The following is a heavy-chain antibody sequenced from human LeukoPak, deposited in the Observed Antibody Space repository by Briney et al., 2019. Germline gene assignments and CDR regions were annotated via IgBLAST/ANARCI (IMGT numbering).Heavy chain of an antibody. D-gene: IGHD1-26*01. CDR2: IYDSGST. J-gene: IGHJ3*02. Sequence: SEALSLTCTVSGGSISSSGYYWGWIRQPPGKGLEWIGSIYDSGSTYYNPSLKSRVTISVDRSKNQFSLKLSSVTAADTAVYYCARIVGATNRGAFDIWGQGTMVTVSS. CDR1: GGSISSSGYY. V-gene: IGHV4-39*07. CDR3: ARIVGATNRGAFDI.